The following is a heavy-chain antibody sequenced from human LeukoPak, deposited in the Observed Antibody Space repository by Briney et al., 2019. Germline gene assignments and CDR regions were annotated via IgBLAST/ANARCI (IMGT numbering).Heavy chain of an antibody. D-gene: IGHD3-22*01. J-gene: IGHJ2*01. CDR2: IYYSGST. V-gene: IGHV4-39*01. Sequence: SETLSLTCTVSGGSISSSSYYWGWIRQPPGTGLEWIGSIYYSGSTYYNPSLKSRVTISVDTSKSQFSLKLSSVTAADTAVYYCARHQYYYDSSGYHPGYFDLWGRGTLDTVSS. CDR3: ARHQYYYDSSGYHPGYFDL. CDR1: GGSISSSSYY.